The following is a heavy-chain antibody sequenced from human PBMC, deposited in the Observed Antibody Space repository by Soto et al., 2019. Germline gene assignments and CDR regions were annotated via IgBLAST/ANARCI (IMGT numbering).Heavy chain of an antibody. J-gene: IGHJ4*02. CDR2: ISGSGDSA. CDR3: CEERRGSGCSVCNF. Sequence: GGSLRLSCTASGFPFSHYAMNWVRQGPGTRLEWVADISGSGDSARYEDSVGGRFTISRDNSRDTMYLQMNSLRVDDTAVYYCCEERRGSGCSVCNFWGQGALVTVSS. D-gene: IGHD6-19*01. V-gene: IGHV3-23*01. CDR1: GFPFSHYA.